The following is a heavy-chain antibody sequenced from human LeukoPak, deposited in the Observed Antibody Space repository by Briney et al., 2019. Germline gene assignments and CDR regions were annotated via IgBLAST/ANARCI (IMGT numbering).Heavy chain of an antibody. Sequence: SETLSLTCSVSGYSISSGFYWGWIRQPPGKGLGWIGYIYYSGSTNYNPSLKSRVTISVDTSKNQFSLKLSSVTAADTAVYYCARVGLYDSSGYYSRGFDYWGQGTLVTVSS. CDR3: ARVGLYDSSGYYSRGFDY. CDR1: GYSISSGFY. D-gene: IGHD3-22*01. J-gene: IGHJ4*02. V-gene: IGHV4-38-2*02. CDR2: IYYSGST.